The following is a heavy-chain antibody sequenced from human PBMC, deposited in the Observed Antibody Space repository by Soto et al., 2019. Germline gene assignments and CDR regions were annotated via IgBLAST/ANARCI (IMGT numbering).Heavy chain of an antibody. CDR1: GFTFSNYG. D-gene: IGHD3-3*01. CDR2: ISYDGRNK. Sequence: GGSLRLSCAASGFTFSNYGMHWVRQAPGKGLEWVALISYDGRNKYYADSVKGRFTSSRDNFKNTLYLQLNSLRTEDTAVYYCAKDLARYDFWSGNYFDYWGQGTLVTVSS. V-gene: IGHV3-30*18. J-gene: IGHJ4*02. CDR3: AKDLARYDFWSGNYFDY.